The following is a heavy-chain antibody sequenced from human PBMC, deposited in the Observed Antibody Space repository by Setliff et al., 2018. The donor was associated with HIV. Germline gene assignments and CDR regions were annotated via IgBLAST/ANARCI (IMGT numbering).Heavy chain of an antibody. CDR1: GFSLTTSGIR. V-gene: IGHV2-70*04. J-gene: IGHJ4*02. CDR2: IDWEDDK. Sequence: SGPTLVNPTPPLTLTCTFSGFSLTTSGIRVTWVRQPPGKAQEWLARIDWEDDKFYSTSLKTRLTISKDTSKNHVVLTMTNMGPLDTATYFCARTYGSASKLDYWGPGTLVTVSS. CDR3: ARTYGSASKLDY. D-gene: IGHD3-10*01.